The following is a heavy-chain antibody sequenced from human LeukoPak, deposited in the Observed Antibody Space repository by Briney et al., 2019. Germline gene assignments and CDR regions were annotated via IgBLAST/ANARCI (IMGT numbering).Heavy chain of an antibody. D-gene: IGHD4-17*01. Sequence: SETLSLTCAVYGGSFSGYYWSWIRQPPGKGLEWIGEINHSGSTNYNPSLKSRVTISVDTSKNQFSLKLSSVTAADTAVYYCARGLDYGDYGYFQHWGQGTLVTVSS. CDR3: ARGLDYGDYGYFQH. V-gene: IGHV4-34*01. CDR2: INHSGST. CDR1: GGSFSGYY. J-gene: IGHJ1*01.